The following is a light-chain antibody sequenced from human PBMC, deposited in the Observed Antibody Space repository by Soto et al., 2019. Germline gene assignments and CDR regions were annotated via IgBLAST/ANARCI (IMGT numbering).Light chain of an antibody. CDR2: GAT. Sequence: IQLTQSPSSLSASVGDRVTITCRASQGISNYLAWYQQKPGKTPRLLIYGATTLQSGVPSRFSGSGSGTDFALTISRLQPEDFATYYCQQLKSYVTFGQGTRLEMK. CDR1: QGISNY. V-gene: IGKV1-9*01. CDR3: QQLKSYVT. J-gene: IGKJ5*01.